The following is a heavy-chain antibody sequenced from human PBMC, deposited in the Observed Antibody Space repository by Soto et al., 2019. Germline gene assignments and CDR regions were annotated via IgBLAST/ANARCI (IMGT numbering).Heavy chain of an antibody. J-gene: IGHJ4*02. Sequence: PGGSLRLSCAASGFAFSTYVMNWVRQAPGKGLEWVSYINSGSSLIYYADSVRGRFTISRDNARNLLYLQMDSLRAEDTAVYYCAKDRPGVRGVMGYWGQGTLVTVSS. D-gene: IGHD3-10*01. CDR3: AKDRPGVRGVMGY. CDR1: GFAFSTYV. V-gene: IGHV3-48*01. CDR2: INSGSSLI.